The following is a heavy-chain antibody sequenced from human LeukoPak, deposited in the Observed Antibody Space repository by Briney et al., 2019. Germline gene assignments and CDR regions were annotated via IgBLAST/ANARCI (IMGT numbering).Heavy chain of an antibody. CDR3: ASGGSRSPYYFDY. Sequence: GGSLRLSCAASGFTFSSYSMNWVRQAPGKGLEWVSYISSSSSTIYYADSVKGRFTISRDNAKNSLYLQMNSLRAEDTAVYYCASGGSRSPYYFDYWGQGTLVTVSS. CDR1: GFTFSSYS. V-gene: IGHV3-48*04. J-gene: IGHJ4*02. CDR2: ISSSSSTI. D-gene: IGHD6-13*01.